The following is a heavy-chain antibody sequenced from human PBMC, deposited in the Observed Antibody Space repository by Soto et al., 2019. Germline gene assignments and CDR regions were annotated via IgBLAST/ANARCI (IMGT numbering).Heavy chain of an antibody. CDR3: TTTSIGLYFDH. D-gene: IGHD3-3*02. V-gene: IGHV3-15*01. CDR2: IKTKSDGATT. J-gene: IGHJ4*02. Sequence: EFQLVESGGGLMKPGGSLRLSCTASGFNFGNAWMSWARQAPGKGPEWVGRIKTKSDGATTDYAAPVKGRFSISRDDSKNMLFLQMDSLQTEDTAVYYCTTTSIGLYFDHWGQGTLVTVSS. CDR1: GFNFGNAW.